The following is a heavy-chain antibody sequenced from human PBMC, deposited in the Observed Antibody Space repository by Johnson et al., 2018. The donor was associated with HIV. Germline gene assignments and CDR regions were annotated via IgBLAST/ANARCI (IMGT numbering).Heavy chain of an antibody. Sequence: VQLVESGGGLVQPGGSLRLSCAASGFTVSSNYMSWVRQAPGKGLEWVSVVYRGGSTYYADSVKGRFTVSRDNSKNTVYLQMNSLRTEDTAVYYCARVGPRSKGGPVDAFDIWGQGTMVTVSS. CDR3: ARVGPRSKGGPVDAFDI. CDR1: GFTVSSNY. D-gene: IGHD1-26*01. CDR2: VYRGGST. V-gene: IGHV3-66*02. J-gene: IGHJ3*02.